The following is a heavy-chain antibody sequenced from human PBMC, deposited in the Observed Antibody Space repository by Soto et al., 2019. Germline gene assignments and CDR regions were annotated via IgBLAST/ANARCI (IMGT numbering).Heavy chain of an antibody. Sequence: PGGSLRLSCAASGFTFSSYWMHWVRQAPGKGLVWVSRINSDGSSTSCVDSVKGRFTISRDNAKNTLYLQMNSLRAEDTAVYYCTRVDTGWYRIDYWGQGTLVTVSS. CDR2: INSDGSST. D-gene: IGHD6-19*01. CDR3: TRVDTGWYRIDY. J-gene: IGHJ4*02. CDR1: GFTFSSYW. V-gene: IGHV3-74*01.